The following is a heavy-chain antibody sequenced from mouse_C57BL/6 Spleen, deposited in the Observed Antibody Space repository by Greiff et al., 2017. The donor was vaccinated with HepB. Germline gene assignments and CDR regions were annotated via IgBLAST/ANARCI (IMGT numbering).Heavy chain of an antibody. CDR2: INPRSSYT. CDR1: GYTFTSYW. V-gene: IGHV1-7*01. J-gene: IGHJ4*01. CDR3: ARSYAMDY. Sequence: VQLQQSGAELAKPGASVKLSCKASGYTFTSYWMHWVKQRPGQGLEWIGYINPRSSYTKYNQKFKDKATLTADKSSSTAYMELDSLTYEDSAVYNCARSYAMDYWGQGTSVTVSS.